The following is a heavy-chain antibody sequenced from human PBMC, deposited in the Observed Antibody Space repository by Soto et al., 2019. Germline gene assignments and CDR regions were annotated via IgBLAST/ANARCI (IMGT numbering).Heavy chain of an antibody. CDR2: IIPIFGTA. CDR1: GYTFTSYA. V-gene: IGHV1-69*01. J-gene: IGHJ4*02. Sequence: VKVSCKASGYTFTSYAMHWVRQAPGQGLEWMGGIIPIFGTANYAQKFQGRVTITADESTSTAYMELSSLRSEDTAVYYCASPALYDSSGYYDYRGQGTLVTVSS. D-gene: IGHD3-22*01. CDR3: ASPALYDSSGYYDY.